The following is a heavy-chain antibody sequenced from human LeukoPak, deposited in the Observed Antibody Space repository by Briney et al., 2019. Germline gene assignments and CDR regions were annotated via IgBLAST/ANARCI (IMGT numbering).Heavy chain of an antibody. CDR1: GYTFTSYG. J-gene: IGHJ4*02. Sequence: AASVKVSCKASGYTFTSYGISWVRQAPGQGLEWMGWISAYNGNTNYAQKLQGRVTMTTDTSTSTAYMELRSLRSDDTAVYYCARDYGPRYGPDELFDYWGQGTLVTVSS. CDR3: ARDYGPRYGPDELFDY. V-gene: IGHV1-18*01. D-gene: IGHD5-18*01. CDR2: ISAYNGNT.